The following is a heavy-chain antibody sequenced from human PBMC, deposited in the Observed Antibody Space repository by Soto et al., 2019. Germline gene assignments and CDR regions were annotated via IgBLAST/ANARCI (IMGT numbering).Heavy chain of an antibody. CDR2: INPSGGST. CDR3: AREYYYGSGSGGMDV. J-gene: IGHJ6*02. V-gene: IGHV1-46*01. CDR1: GYNFTSYY. D-gene: IGHD3-10*01. Sequence: ASVKVSCKASGYNFTSYYMHWVRQAPGQGLEWMAIINPSGGSTGYAQKFQGRVTMTRDTSTSTVYMELSSPRSEDTAVYFCAREYYYGSGSGGMDVWGQGTTVTVSS.